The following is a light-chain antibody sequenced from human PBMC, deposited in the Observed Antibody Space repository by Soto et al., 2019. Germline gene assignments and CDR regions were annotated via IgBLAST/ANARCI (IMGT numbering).Light chain of an antibody. J-gene: IGLJ1*01. Sequence: QSALTQPPSASGSPGQSVTISCTGTSSDVGGYNYVSWYQQHPGKAPKLMIDEVSKRPSGVPDRFSGSKSGNTASLTVSGLQADDEADYYCSSYAGSNNDVFGTGTKVTVL. V-gene: IGLV2-8*01. CDR2: EVS. CDR1: SSDVGGYNY. CDR3: SSYAGSNNDV.